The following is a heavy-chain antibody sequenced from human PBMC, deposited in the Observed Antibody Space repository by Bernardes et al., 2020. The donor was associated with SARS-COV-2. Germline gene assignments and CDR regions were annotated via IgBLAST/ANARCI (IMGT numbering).Heavy chain of an antibody. CDR3: AKIAVTTDDAFDI. V-gene: IGHV3-9*01. CDR2: ISWNSGSL. D-gene: IGHD4-17*01. Sequence: GGSLRLSCAASGFTFDDSAMHWVRQAPGKGLEWVSGISWNSGSLGYADSVKGRFTISRDNAKNSLYLQMNSLRAEDTALYYCAKIAVTTDDAFDIWGQGKMVTVSS. J-gene: IGHJ3*02. CDR1: GFTFDDSA.